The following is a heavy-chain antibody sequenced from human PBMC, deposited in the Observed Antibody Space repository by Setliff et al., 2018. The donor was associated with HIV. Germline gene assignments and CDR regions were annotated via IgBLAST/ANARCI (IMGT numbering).Heavy chain of an antibody. Sequence: PSETLSLTCTVSGDSINSHFWTWIRQSPRKGLEWIGYISSTGAAWYNTSLKSRVTMSIDTSKIHFSLTLSSVSGADTALYFCARGGKRAFDIWGQGAMVTVSS. CDR1: GDSINSHF. V-gene: IGHV4-59*11. J-gene: IGHJ3*02. CDR2: ISSTGAA. CDR3: ARGGKRAFDI.